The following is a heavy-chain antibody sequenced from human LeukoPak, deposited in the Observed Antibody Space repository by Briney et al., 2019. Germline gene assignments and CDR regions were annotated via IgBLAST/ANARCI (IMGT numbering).Heavy chain of an antibody. CDR1: GFTFSYYA. CDR3: ASGHYYDSGGYYPLY. V-gene: IGHV3-48*02. CDR2: IDSSSRTI. Sequence: QAGGSLRLSCAASGFTFSYYAMNWVRQAPGKGLESVSHIDSSSRTIYYADSVKGRFTISRDNAKNSLYLQMKSLRDEDTAVYYCASGHYYDSGGYYPLYWGQGTLVTVSS. J-gene: IGHJ4*02. D-gene: IGHD3-22*01.